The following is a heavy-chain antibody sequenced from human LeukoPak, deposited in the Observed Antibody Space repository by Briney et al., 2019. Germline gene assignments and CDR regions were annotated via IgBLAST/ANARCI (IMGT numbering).Heavy chain of an antibody. J-gene: IGHJ4*02. Sequence: PGGSLRLSCAASGFTFGSYAMSWVRQAPGKGLEWVSVISGSDGSTNYADSVKGRFTISRENSKNTLYLQMNSLRAEDTAVYYCAKDSAKKYDDYWGQGTLVTVSS. D-gene: IGHD2/OR15-2a*01. CDR3: AKDSAKKYDDY. V-gene: IGHV3-23*01. CDR2: ISGSDGST. CDR1: GFTFGSYA.